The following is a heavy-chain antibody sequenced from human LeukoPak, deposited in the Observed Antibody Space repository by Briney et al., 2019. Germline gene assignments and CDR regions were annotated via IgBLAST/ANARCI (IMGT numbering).Heavy chain of an antibody. CDR1: RFIFRNYA. V-gene: IGHV3-30*04. CDR2: ISSDGSKK. CDR3: ARDRSQEFDP. Sequence: PGRSLRLSCAASRFIFRNYAMHWVRQAPGKGLEWVAVISSDGSKKDYADSVKGRFSISRDNSKNTLYLQMNRLRADDTAVYYCARDRSQEFDPWGQGTLVTVSS. D-gene: IGHD3-10*01. J-gene: IGHJ5*02.